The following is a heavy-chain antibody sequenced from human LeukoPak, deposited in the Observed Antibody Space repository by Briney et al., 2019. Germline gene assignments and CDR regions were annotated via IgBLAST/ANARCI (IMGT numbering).Heavy chain of an antibody. V-gene: IGHV3-23*01. CDR1: GFTFSSYW. J-gene: IGHJ4*02. CDR3: AKGRSGYSSPFDY. Sequence: PGGSLRLSCAASGFTFSSYWMSWVRQAPGKGLEWVSAISGSGGSTYYADSVKGRFTISRDNSKNTLYLQMNSLRAEDTAVYYCAKGRSGYSSPFDYWGQGTLVTVSS. CDR2: ISGSGGST. D-gene: IGHD6-13*01.